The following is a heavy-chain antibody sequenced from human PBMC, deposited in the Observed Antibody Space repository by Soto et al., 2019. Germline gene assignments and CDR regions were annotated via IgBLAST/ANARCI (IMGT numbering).Heavy chain of an antibody. D-gene: IGHD6-13*01. Sequence: GGSLRLSCAASGFTFSSYSMNWVRQAPGKGLEWVSSISSSSSYIYYADSVKGRFTISRDNAKNSLYLQMNSLRAEDTAVYYCASFLPLAAAGRFDAFDIWGQGTMVTVS. CDR3: ASFLPLAAAGRFDAFDI. CDR2: ISSSSSYI. CDR1: GFTFSSYS. V-gene: IGHV3-21*01. J-gene: IGHJ3*02.